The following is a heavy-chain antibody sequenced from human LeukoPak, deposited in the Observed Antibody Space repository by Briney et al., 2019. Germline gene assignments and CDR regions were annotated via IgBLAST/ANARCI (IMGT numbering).Heavy chain of an antibody. CDR2: ISSSGSTI. CDR1: GFTFSDYY. D-gene: IGHD5-18*01. CDR3: ARATAMAPSWFDP. V-gene: IGHV3-11*04. J-gene: IGHJ5*02. Sequence: GGSLRLSCAASGFTFSDYYMSWIRQAPGKGLEWVSYISSSGSTIYYADSVKGRFTISRDNAKNSLYLQMNSLRAEDTAVYYCARATAMAPSWFDPWGQGTLVTVSS.